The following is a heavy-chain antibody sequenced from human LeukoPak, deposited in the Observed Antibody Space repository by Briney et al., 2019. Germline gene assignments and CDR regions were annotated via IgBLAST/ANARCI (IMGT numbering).Heavy chain of an antibody. V-gene: IGHV3-21*01. CDR2: ISTRSSYI. CDR3: VSAGIAAAGTSYWFDP. J-gene: IGHJ5*02. D-gene: IGHD6-13*01. CDR1: GFTSSSYS. Sequence: GGSLRLSCAASGFTSSSYSMNWVRQAPGKGLEWVSSISTRSSYIYYADSVKGRFTISRDNAKNSLYLQMNSLRAEDTAVYYCVSAGIAAAGTSYWFDPWGQGTLVTVSS.